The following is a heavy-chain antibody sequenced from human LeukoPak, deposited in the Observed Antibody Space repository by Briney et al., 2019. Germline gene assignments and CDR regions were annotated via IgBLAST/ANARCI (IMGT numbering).Heavy chain of an antibody. CDR2: FNHSGST. V-gene: IGHV4-34*01. Sequence: SETLSLTCAVYGGSFSGYYWSWIRQPPGKGLEWIGEFNHSGSTNYNPSLKSRVTISVDTSKNQFSLKLSSVTAADTAVYYCARAPYFQSTRFQHWGQGTLVTVSS. J-gene: IGHJ1*01. CDR3: ARAPYFQSTRFQH. CDR1: GGSFSGYY. D-gene: IGHD5/OR15-5a*01.